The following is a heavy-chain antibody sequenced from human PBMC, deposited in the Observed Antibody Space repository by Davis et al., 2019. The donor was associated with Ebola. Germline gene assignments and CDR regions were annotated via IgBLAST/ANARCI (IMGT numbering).Heavy chain of an antibody. CDR3: TSQEGS. Sequence: ASVKVSCKTSGYTFTDYYMHWVRQAPGQGLEWMGCINPNSGGTNYAQKFQGRVTMTRDTSITTAYMEVSRLISDDTAVYYCTSQEGSWGQGTLVIVSS. CDR2: INPNSGGT. V-gene: IGHV1-2*02. J-gene: IGHJ5*02. CDR1: GYTFTDYY.